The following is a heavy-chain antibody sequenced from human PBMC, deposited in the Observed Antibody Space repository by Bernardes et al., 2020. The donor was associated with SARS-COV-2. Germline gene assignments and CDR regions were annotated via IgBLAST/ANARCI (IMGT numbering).Heavy chain of an antibody. CDR3: ARALASSWYLDAFDI. Sequence: GGSLRLSCAASGFTVSDTYMSWVRQAPGKGLEWVSVIYSDDSTYYTDSVKGRFAISRDNSKNTLYLQMNSLRPEDTAVYYCARALASSWYLDAFDIWGQGTMVTVSS. CDR1: GFTVSDTY. CDR2: IYSDDST. V-gene: IGHV3-66*02. D-gene: IGHD6-13*01. J-gene: IGHJ3*02.